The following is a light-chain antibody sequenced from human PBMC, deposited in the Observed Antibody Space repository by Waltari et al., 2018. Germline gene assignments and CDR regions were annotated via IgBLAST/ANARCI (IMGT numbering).Light chain of an antibody. CDR1: SPNIGKNY. Sequence: QSVLTQPPSVSAASGQKVTISCSGSSPNIGKNYVSWYQQFPGTAPKLLIYEDAKRPSGISGRVSGSKSGTSATLDIHGLQTGDEADYYCGTWDSSMSVGVLGGGTKVTVL. CDR2: EDA. V-gene: IGLV1-51*01. J-gene: IGLJ2*01. CDR3: GTWDSSMSVGV.